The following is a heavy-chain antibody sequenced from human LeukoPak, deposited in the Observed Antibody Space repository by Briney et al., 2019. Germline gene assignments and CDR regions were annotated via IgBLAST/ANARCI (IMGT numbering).Heavy chain of an antibody. D-gene: IGHD3-3*01. V-gene: IGHV3-23*01. CDR1: GFTFSDHY. J-gene: IGHJ4*02. Sequence: GGSLRLSCAASGFTFSDHYIDWVRQAPGKGLEWVSTISGGGGSTYYADSVKGRFTISRDNSKNTLYLQMNSLRDEDTAVYYCARASGYYDFWSGYSYYFDYWGQGTLVTVPS. CDR3: ARASGYYDFWSGYSYYFDY. CDR2: ISGGGGST.